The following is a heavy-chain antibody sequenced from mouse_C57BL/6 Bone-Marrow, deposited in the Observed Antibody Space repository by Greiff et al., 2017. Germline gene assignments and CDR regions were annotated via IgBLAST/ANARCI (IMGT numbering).Heavy chain of an antibody. CDR3: AKEGFITTDHSPYAMDY. J-gene: IGHJ4*01. CDR1: GFSLTSYG. CDR2: IWGDGST. Sequence: QVQLQQSGPGLVAPSQSLSFTCTVSGFSLTSYGVSWVRQPPGKGLEWLGVIWGDGSTNYHSALISRLSSSKDNSKSQVFLKLNSLQTDDTATYYCAKEGFITTDHSPYAMDYWGQGTSVTVSS. D-gene: IGHD1-1*01. V-gene: IGHV2-3*01.